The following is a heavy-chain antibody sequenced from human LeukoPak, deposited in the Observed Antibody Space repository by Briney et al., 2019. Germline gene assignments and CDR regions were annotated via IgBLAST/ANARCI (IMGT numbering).Heavy chain of an antibody. Sequence: SETLSLTCTVSGGSISNYYWSWIRQPAGKGLEWIGRIYTSGTTHYNPSPKSRVTMSVDTSKNQFSLNLSSVTAADTAVYYCARLSSIAAAFAYAGLGTLLT. J-gene: IGHJ4*02. CDR3: ARLSSIAAAFAY. CDR2: IYTSGTT. V-gene: IGHV4-4*07. CDR1: GGSISNYY. D-gene: IGHD6-13*01.